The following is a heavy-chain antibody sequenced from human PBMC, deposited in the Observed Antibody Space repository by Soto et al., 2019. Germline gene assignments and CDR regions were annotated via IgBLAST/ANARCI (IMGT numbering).Heavy chain of an antibody. CDR1: GFIFGNYM. CDR3: APHVHCSGGSCHYDAFDI. J-gene: IGHJ3*02. CDR2: IRDGGEST. D-gene: IGHD2-15*01. V-gene: IGHV3-23*01. Sequence: EVQLLESGGGLVQPGESLRLSCAFSGFIFGNYMMTWVRQAPGKGLEWVSTIRDGGESTYYADSVKDRFTISRDNSKNTLYLQMDRLGVEDTAVYYCAPHVHCSGGSCHYDAFDIRGQGTMVTVSS.